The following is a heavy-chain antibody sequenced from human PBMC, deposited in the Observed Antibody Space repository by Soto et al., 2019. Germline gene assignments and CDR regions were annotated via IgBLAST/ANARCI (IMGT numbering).Heavy chain of an antibody. Sequence: QVQLVQSGAEVKKPGASVKVSCKASGYTFTSYDINWVRQATGQGLEWMGWMNPNSGNTGYAQKFQGRVTMTRNTSISTAYMELSSLRSEDPAVYYCARVYVGSSLLRGAYYYYMDVWGKGSTVTVCS. J-gene: IGHJ6*03. V-gene: IGHV1-8*01. CDR2: MNPNSGNT. CDR1: GYTFTSYD. CDR3: ARVYVGSSLLRGAYYYYMDV. D-gene: IGHD6-6*01.